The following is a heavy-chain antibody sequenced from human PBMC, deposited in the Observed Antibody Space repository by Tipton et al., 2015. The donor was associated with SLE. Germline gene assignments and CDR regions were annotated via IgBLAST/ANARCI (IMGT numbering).Heavy chain of an antibody. CDR3: ARHERWPHFDY. Sequence: TLSLTCTISGGSISSYYWTWIRQSPGKGLEWIGYVYVSGSTNYNPSLKSRVTISVDTSKNQFSLSLTSVTAADTAVYYCARHERWPHFDYWGQGTLVTVSS. D-gene: IGHD6-19*01. CDR1: GGSISSYY. CDR2: VYVSGST. V-gene: IGHV4-59*01. J-gene: IGHJ4*02.